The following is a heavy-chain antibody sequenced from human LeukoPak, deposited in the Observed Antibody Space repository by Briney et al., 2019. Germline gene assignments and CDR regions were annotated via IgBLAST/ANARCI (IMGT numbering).Heavy chain of an antibody. J-gene: IGHJ4*02. CDR1: GGSISSSSYY. V-gene: IGHV4-39*07. CDR3: ARVGGYWLLFVQRSGKSDYYFDY. D-gene: IGHD3-9*01. CDR2: IYYSGST. Sequence: SETLSLTCTVSGGSISSSSYYWGWIRQPPGKGLEWIGSIYYSGSTYYNPSLKSRVTISVDTSKNQFSLKLSSVTAADTAVYYCARVGGYWLLFVQRSGKSDYYFDYWGQGTLVTVSS.